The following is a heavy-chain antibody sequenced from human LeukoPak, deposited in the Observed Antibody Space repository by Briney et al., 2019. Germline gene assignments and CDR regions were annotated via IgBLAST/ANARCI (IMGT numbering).Heavy chain of an antibody. CDR1: GFTFSDAW. Sequence: PGGSLRLSCAASGFTFSDAWVIWVRQAPGKGLEWVGRIKSRTDGGTADYAAPVTGRFTLSRDDSNGTLFLQMNSLTIEDTAVYYCATQGLLDAFDVWGRGTMVIVSS. D-gene: IGHD3-16*01. CDR2: IKSRTDGGTA. J-gene: IGHJ3*01. V-gene: IGHV3-15*01. CDR3: ATQGLLDAFDV.